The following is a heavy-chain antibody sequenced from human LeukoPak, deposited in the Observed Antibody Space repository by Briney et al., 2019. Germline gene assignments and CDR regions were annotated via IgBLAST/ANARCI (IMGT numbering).Heavy chain of an antibody. CDR3: ARVSGVSLSGSFQLDD. V-gene: IGHV1-2*02. D-gene: IGHD3-10*01. CDR1: GYTFTAYY. Sequence: ASVKVSCKASGYTFTAYYMHWVRQAPGQGLEWMGWIHPNSGGTNYAQRFQGRVTVTRDTSISTAYMELSRLRSDDTAVYYCARVSGVSLSGSFQLDDWGQGILVTVSS. CDR2: IHPNSGGT. J-gene: IGHJ4*02.